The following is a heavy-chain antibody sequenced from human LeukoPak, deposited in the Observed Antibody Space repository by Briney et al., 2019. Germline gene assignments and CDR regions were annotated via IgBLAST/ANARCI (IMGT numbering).Heavy chain of an antibody. Sequence: ASVKVSCKASGYTFTSYGISWVRQAPGQGLEWMGWISAYNGNTNYAQKLQGRVTMTTDTSTSTAYMELRSLRSDDTAVYYYARHYGPTRWASTGPDAFDIWGQGTMVTVSS. D-gene: IGHD4-17*01. CDR2: ISAYNGNT. CDR1: GYTFTSYG. J-gene: IGHJ3*02. CDR3: ARHYGPTRWASTGPDAFDI. V-gene: IGHV1-18*01.